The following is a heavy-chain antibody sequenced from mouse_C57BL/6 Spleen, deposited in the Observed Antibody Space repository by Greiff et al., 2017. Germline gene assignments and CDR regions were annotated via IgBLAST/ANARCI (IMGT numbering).Heavy chain of an antibody. V-gene: IGHV8-8*01. CDR1: GFSLSTFGMG. CDR3: ARVYYYGSSYWYFDV. J-gene: IGHJ1*03. Sequence: QVTLKESGPGILQPSQTLSLTCSFSGFSLSTFGMGVGWIRQPSGKGLEWLAPIWWDDDKYYNPALKSRLTISKDTSKNQVFLKIANVDTADTATYYCARVYYYGSSYWYFDVWGTGTTVTVSS. D-gene: IGHD1-1*01. CDR2: IWWDDDK.